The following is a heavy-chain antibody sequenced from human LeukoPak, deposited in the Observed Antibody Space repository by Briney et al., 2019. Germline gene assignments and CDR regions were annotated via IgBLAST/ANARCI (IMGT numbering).Heavy chain of an antibody. J-gene: IGHJ6*02. V-gene: IGHV1-46*01. CDR2: ISPSGGST. D-gene: IGHD2-15*01. CDR3: ARGGGPMTSYYYYGMDV. Sequence: ASVKVSCKASGYTFTSYYMHWVRQAPGQGLEWMGIISPSGGSTSYAQKFQGRVTMTRDTSTSTVYMELSSLRSEDTAVYYCARGGGPMTSYYYYGMDVWGQGTTVTVSS. CDR1: GYTFTSYY.